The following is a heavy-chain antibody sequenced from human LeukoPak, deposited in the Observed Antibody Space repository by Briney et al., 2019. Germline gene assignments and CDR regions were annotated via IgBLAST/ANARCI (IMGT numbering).Heavy chain of an antibody. CDR3: ARVTD. V-gene: IGHV3-48*03. CDR2: ISSSANTI. Sequence: GGSLRLSCAASGFTFSSYEMNWVRQAPGKGLEWVSFISSSANTIYYADSVKGRFTISRDNAKNSLYLQMSSLRAEDTAVYYCARVTDWGQGTLVTVSS. J-gene: IGHJ1*01. CDR1: GFTFSSYE.